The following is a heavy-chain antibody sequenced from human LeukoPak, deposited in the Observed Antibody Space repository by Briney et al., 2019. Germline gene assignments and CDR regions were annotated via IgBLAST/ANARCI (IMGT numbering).Heavy chain of an antibody. Sequence: ASVKVSCKASGGTFSSYAISWVRQAPGQGLEWMGWISAYNGNTNYAQKLQGRVTTTTDTSTSTAYMELRSLRSDDTAVYYCARGTSGSYSDNWFDPWGQGTLVTVSS. V-gene: IGHV1-18*01. J-gene: IGHJ5*02. CDR2: ISAYNGNT. D-gene: IGHD1-26*01. CDR1: GGTFSSYA. CDR3: ARGTSGSYSDNWFDP.